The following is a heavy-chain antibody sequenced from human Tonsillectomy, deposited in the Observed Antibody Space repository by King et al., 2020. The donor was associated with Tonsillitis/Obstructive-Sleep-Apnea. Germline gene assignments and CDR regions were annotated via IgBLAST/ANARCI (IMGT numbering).Heavy chain of an antibody. Sequence: HVQLVESGGGVVQPGKSLRLSCAASGFTFSSYGMHRVRQAPGKGLEWVAVISYDGSNKYYADSVKGRFTISRDNSKNTLYLQMNSLRAEDTAVYYCARGGGPGSYCAGDCYAYWGQGTLVTVSS. CDR2: ISYDGSNK. D-gene: IGHD2-21*01. CDR1: GFTFSSYG. J-gene: IGHJ4*02. CDR3: ARGGGPGSYCAGDCYAY. V-gene: IGHV3-30*03.